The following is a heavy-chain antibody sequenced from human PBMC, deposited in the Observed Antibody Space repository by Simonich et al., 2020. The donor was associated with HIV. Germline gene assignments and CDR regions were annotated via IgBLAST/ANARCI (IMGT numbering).Heavy chain of an antibody. CDR3: AREIAVAAIDGY. V-gene: IGHV3-30*06. D-gene: IGHD6-19*01. J-gene: IGHJ4*02. CDR1: GFIFANFG. CDR2: ISYDGSNK. Sequence: QVQLVESGGGVVQPGRSLRLSCATSGFIFANFGMYWVRQAPGKGLEWVAVISYDGSNKYYADSVKGRFTISRDNSKNTLYLQMNSLRAEDTAVYYCAREIAVAAIDGYWGQGTLVTVSS.